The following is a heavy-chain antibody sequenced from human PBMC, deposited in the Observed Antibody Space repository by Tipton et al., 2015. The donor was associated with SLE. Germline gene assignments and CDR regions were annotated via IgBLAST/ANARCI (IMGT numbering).Heavy chain of an antibody. V-gene: IGHV4-39*07. CDR1: GRSFMSTSYY. CDR3: AREGVHFWSGSSYYYYYMDV. D-gene: IGHD3-3*02. Sequence: TLSLTCTVSGRSFMSTSYYWAWIRQPPGRGLEWIGSIYYTGSTFYNPSLKSRLTISVDTSKNQFSLKLSSVTAADTAVYYCAREGVHFWSGSSYYYYYMDVWGKGTTVTVSS. J-gene: IGHJ6*03. CDR2: IYYTGST.